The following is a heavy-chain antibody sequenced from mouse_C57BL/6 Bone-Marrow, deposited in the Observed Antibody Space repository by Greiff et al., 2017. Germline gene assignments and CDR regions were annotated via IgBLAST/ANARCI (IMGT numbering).Heavy chain of an antibody. Sequence: EVQLQQSGPVLVKPGASVKMSCKASGYTFTDYYMKWVKQSHGTSLEWIGVVNPYNGGTSYNQKFKGKATLTVDKSSSTAYMVLNSLTSEDSAVYYCARIDYYGSSYDYWGQGTTLTVSS. J-gene: IGHJ2*01. V-gene: IGHV1-19*01. CDR3: ARIDYYGSSYDY. CDR1: GYTFTDYY. D-gene: IGHD1-1*01. CDR2: VNPYNGGT.